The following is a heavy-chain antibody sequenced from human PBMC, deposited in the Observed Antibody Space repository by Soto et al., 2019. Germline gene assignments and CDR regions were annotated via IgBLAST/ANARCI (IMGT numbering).Heavy chain of an antibody. CDR3: AKDPARPPYYYYFGMDV. D-gene: IGHD6-6*01. V-gene: IGHV3-23*01. CDR2: TSGSGGST. Sequence: EVQLLESGGGLVPPGGSLSLSCAASGFTFSSYAMSWVRQAPVTGLEWVSATSGSGGSTYYADSVKGRFTISKDNSKNTLNLQMNSLRSEDTAVYYCAKDPARPPYYYYFGMDVSGHGATVIDSS. J-gene: IGHJ6*02. CDR1: GFTFSSYA.